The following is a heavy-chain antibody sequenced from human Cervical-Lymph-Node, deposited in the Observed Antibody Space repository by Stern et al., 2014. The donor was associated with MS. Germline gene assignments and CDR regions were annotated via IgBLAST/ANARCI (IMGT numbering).Heavy chain of an antibody. V-gene: IGHV3-33*01. D-gene: IGHD6-13*01. CDR2: IWFDARNK. Sequence: VQLVESGGGVVQPGRSLRLSCAASGFTFSSYGMHWVRQAPGKGLEWVAGIWFDARNKCYADSVKGRFTSSRDNSKNTLNLQMNSLRAEDTAVYYCARSSRPSPYYYYGMDVWGQGTTVTVSS. CDR3: ARSSRPSPYYYYGMDV. CDR1: GFTFSSYG. J-gene: IGHJ6*02.